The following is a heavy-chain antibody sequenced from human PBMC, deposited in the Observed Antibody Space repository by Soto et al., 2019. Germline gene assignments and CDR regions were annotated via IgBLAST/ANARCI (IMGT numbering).Heavy chain of an antibody. J-gene: IGHJ6*02. CDR3: ARLLHPAYGMDV. Sequence: PSETLSLTCAVYGGSFSGYYWSWIRQPPGKGLEWIGEINHSGSTNYNPSLKSRVTISVDTSKNQFSLKLSSVTAADTAVYYCARLLHPAYGMDVWGQGTPLTVSS. CDR2: INHSGST. D-gene: IGHD4-4*01. CDR1: GGSFSGYY. V-gene: IGHV4-34*01.